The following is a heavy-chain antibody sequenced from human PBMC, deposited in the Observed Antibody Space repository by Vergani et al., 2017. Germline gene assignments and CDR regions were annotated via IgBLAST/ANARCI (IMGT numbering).Heavy chain of an antibody. J-gene: IGHJ4*02. CDR1: GGSISSYY. Sequence: QVQLQESGPGLVKPSETLSLTCTVSGGSISSYYWSWIRQPPGKGLEWIGYIYYSGSTNYNPSLKSRVTISVDTSKNQFSLKLSSVTAADTAAYYCARFTMVRGVIAYYFDYWGQGTLVTVSS. D-gene: IGHD3-10*01. CDR2: IYYSGST. V-gene: IGHV4-59*01. CDR3: ARFTMVRGVIAYYFDY.